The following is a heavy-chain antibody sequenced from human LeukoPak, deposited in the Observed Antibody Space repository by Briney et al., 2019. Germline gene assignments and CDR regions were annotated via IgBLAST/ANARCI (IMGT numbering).Heavy chain of an antibody. CDR1: GFTFSSYS. J-gene: IGHJ4*02. Sequence: GGSLRLSCAASGFTFSSYSMNWVRQAPGKGLEWVSSISSSSSYIYYADSVKGRFTISRDNAKNSLYLQMNSLRAEDTAVYYCARNYDFWSGPGGYWGQGTLVTVSS. D-gene: IGHD3-3*01. CDR3: ARNYDFWSGPGGY. V-gene: IGHV3-21*01. CDR2: ISSSSSYI.